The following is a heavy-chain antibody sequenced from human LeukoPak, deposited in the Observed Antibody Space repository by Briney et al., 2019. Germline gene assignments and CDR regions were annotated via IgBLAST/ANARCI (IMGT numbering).Heavy chain of an antibody. Sequence: SQTLSLTCTVSGGSISSGSYYWSWIRQHPGKGLEWIGYIYYSGSTYYNPSLKSRVTISVDTSKNQFSLKLSSVTAADTAVYYCASWKGAQISSGWLVFGFDPWGQGTLVTVSS. CDR3: ASWKGAQISSGWLVFGFDP. V-gene: IGHV4-31*03. J-gene: IGHJ5*02. CDR2: IYYSGST. D-gene: IGHD6-19*01. CDR1: GGSISSGSYY.